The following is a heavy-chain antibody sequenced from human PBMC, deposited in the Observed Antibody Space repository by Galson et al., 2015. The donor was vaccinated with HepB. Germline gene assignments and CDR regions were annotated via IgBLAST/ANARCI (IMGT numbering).Heavy chain of an antibody. J-gene: IGHJ2*01. CDR1: GGSISSGSYY. Sequence: LSLTCTVSGGSISSGSYYWSWIRQPAGKGLEWIGRIYTSGSTNYNPSLKSRVTMSVDTSKNQFSLKLSSVTAADTAVYYCARDSPVVTSYFGWYFDLWGRGTLVTVSS. D-gene: IGHD4-23*01. CDR2: IYTSGST. CDR3: ARDSPVVTSYFGWYFDL. V-gene: IGHV4-61*02.